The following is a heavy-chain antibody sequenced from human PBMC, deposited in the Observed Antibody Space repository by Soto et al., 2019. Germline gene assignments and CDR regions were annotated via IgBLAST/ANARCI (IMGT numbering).Heavy chain of an antibody. Sequence: SETLSLTSDVSGGPVGYTSFYWGWLRQSPGKGLEWIGEIYHTGITKYNPSLKTRVTISVDKSSNQFSLKLTSVTAADTAMYYCATLPPRIVVVLSEFPTWGQGSQVTVSS. J-gene: IGHJ5*02. CDR2: IYHTGIT. CDR1: GGPVGYTSFY. CDR3: ATLPPRIVVVLSEFPT. D-gene: IGHD2-21*01. V-gene: IGHV4-61*05.